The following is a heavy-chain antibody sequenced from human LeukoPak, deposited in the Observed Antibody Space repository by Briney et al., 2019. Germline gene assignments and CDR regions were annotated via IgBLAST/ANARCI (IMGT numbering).Heavy chain of an antibody. D-gene: IGHD1-26*01. Sequence: PGGSLRLSCAASGFTFSSYSMNWVRQAPGKGLEWVSSIGSSSSYIYYADSVKGRFTISRDNAKNSLYLQMNSLRAEDTAVYYCARGATTLGYWGQGTLVTVSS. V-gene: IGHV3-21*01. CDR2: IGSSSSYI. CDR3: ARGATTLGY. CDR1: GFTFSSYS. J-gene: IGHJ4*02.